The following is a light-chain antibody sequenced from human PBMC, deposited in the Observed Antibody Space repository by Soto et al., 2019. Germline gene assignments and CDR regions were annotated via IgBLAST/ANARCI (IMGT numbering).Light chain of an antibody. J-gene: IGKJ5*01. CDR1: QTISSW. V-gene: IGKV1-5*03. CDR3: QQYNNYVIT. CDR2: KAS. Sequence: DIQMTQSPSTLSASVGDRVSITCRASQTISSWLAWYQQKPGKAPKLLIYKASSLKSGVPSRFSGSGSETEFTLTISSLQPDDSATYYCQQYNNYVITFGQGTRLEIK.